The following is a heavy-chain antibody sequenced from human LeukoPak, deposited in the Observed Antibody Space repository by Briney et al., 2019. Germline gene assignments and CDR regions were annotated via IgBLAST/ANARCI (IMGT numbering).Heavy chain of an antibody. J-gene: IGHJ4*02. CDR1: GFTFSSYG. CDR3: AKDKEVAYDSSGFYDY. D-gene: IGHD3-22*01. CDR2: ISYDGSNK. Sequence: GRSLILSCAASGFTFSSYGMHWVRQAPGKGLEWVAVISYDGSNKYYADSVKGRFTISRDNSKNTLYLQMNSLRAEDTAVYYCAKDKEVAYDSSGFYDYWGQGTLVTVSS. V-gene: IGHV3-30*18.